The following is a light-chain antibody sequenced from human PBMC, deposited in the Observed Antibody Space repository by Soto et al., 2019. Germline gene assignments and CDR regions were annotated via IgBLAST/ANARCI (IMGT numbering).Light chain of an antibody. J-gene: IGKJ2*01. CDR1: QSVSSSY. Sequence: EIVSTQSPGTLSLSPGERATLSCRASQSVSSSYLAWYQQKPGQAPTLLIYGASSRATGIPDRFSGSGSGTDFTLTISRLEPEDFAVYYCQQYGSSPPYTFGQGTKLEIK. CDR3: QQYGSSPPYT. V-gene: IGKV3-20*01. CDR2: GAS.